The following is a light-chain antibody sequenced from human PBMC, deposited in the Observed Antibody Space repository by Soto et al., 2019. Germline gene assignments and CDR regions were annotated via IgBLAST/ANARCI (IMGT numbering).Light chain of an antibody. CDR2: DVS. CDR1: QNISIW. CDR3: QQYHTFWT. Sequence: DIQMTQSPSTLSASVGDRVTITCRASQNISIWLAWYQQKPGKAPKLLIYDVSNLESGIPSRFSGSGSGTDFTLTISSLQPDDSATYYCQQYHTFWTFGQGTKVDIK. V-gene: IGKV1-5*01. J-gene: IGKJ1*01.